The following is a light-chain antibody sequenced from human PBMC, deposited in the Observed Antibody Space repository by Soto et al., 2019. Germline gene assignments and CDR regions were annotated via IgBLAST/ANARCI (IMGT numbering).Light chain of an antibody. Sequence: EIVMMQSPATLSVSPGERATLSCRASHSVSSRLAWYQQKPGQAPRLLIYGASTRATGLPARFSGSGSGTEFTLTISSLQSEDFAVYYCQHYTNWPLTFGGGTKVDIK. CDR1: HSVSSR. V-gene: IGKV3-15*01. CDR2: GAS. J-gene: IGKJ4*01. CDR3: QHYTNWPLT.